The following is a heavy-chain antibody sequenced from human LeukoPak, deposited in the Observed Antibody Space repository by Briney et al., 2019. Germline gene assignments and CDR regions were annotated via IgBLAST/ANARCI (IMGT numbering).Heavy chain of an antibody. CDR2: IKSKTDGGTT. D-gene: IGHD3-10*01. V-gene: IGHV3-15*01. CDR1: GFTFSNAW. J-gene: IGHJ6*03. Sequence: SGGSLRLSCAASGFTFSNAWMSWVRQAPGKGLEWVGRIKSKTDGGTTDYAAPVKGRFTISRDDSKNTLYLQMNSLKTEDTAVYCCRSYGSGSYYNSPYYMDVWGKGTTVTISS. CDR3: RSYGSGSYYNSPYYMDV.